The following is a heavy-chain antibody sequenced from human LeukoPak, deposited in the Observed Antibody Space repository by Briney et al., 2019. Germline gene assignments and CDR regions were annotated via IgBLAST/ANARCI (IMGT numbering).Heavy chain of an antibody. V-gene: IGHV3-21*04. Sequence: GGSLRLSCAASGFTFSSYDMSWVRQAPGKGLEWVSSISSSSSYIYYADSVKGRFTISRDNAKNSLYLQMNSLRAEDTAVYYCAKDFGYADFDYWGQGTLVTVSS. J-gene: IGHJ4*02. CDR1: GFTFSSYD. D-gene: IGHD3-16*01. CDR2: ISSSSSYI. CDR3: AKDFGYADFDY.